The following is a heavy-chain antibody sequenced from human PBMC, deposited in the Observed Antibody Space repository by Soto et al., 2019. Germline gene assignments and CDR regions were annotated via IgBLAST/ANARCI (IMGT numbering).Heavy chain of an antibody. CDR2: IYWDDDK. CDR1: GFSLSTSGVG. D-gene: IGHD1-7*01. V-gene: IGHV2-5*02. Sequence: QITLKESGPTLVKPTQTLTLTCTFSGFSLSTSGVGVGWIRQPPGKALEWLALIYWDDDKRYSPSLKSRLTITKDTSKNQVVLTMTDIDPVDTATYYCAHVSKLELRVRGAFDIWGQGTMVTVSS. J-gene: IGHJ3*02. CDR3: AHVSKLELRVRGAFDI.